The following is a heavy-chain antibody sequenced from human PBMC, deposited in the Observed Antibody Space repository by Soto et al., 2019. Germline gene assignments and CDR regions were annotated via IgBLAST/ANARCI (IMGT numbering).Heavy chain of an antibody. CDR1: GFTFSRFW. D-gene: IGHD2-2*01. CDR2: IGTDGNT. CDR3: VRKYPGTRPFDY. Sequence: GWSLRLSCAASGFTFSRFWMHWVRQAPGKGLVWVAAIGTDGNTYYANSVKGRFTISRDNSRATLYLQMNSLRVEDTALYYCVRKYPGTRPFDYWGQGXLVTVYS. V-gene: IGHV3-23*01. J-gene: IGHJ4*01.